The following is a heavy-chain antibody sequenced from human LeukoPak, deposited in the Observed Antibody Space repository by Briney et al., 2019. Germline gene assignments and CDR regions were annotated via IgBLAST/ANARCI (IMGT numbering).Heavy chain of an antibody. CDR1: GVSISSGDYY. D-gene: IGHD3-16*01. CDR2: IYNTGNT. V-gene: IGHV4-30-4*01. J-gene: IGHJ4*02. CDR3: AKERGGGNIYYDY. Sequence: PSETLSLTCTVSGVSISSGDYYWSWIRQPPGKGLEWIGYIYNTGNTYYNPSLKSRVIISIDTSKNQFSLKLSSVTAADTAVYYCAKERGGGNIYYDYWGQGALVTVSS.